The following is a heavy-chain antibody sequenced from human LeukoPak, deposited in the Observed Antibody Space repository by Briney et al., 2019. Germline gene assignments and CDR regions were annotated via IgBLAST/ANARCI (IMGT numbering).Heavy chain of an antibody. Sequence: GGSLRLSCADSGSTLSSYAMSWVRQAPGKGLEWVSAISGSGGSTYYADSVKGRFTISRDNSKNTLYLQMNSLRAEDTAVYYCAKDFSEYSYGNDAFDFWGQGTMVTVSS. D-gene: IGHD5-18*01. CDR2: ISGSGGST. V-gene: IGHV3-23*01. CDR1: GSTLSSYA. CDR3: AKDFSEYSYGNDAFDF. J-gene: IGHJ3*01.